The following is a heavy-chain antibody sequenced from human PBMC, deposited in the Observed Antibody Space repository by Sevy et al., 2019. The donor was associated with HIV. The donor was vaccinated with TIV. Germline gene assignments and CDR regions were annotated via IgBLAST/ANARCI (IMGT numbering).Heavy chain of an antibody. CDR3: VKPPYDFWSGYYNTAYFDY. D-gene: IGHD3-3*01. CDR2: ISSNGGST. Sequence: GGSLRLSCSASGFTFSSYDMHWVRQAPGKGLEYVSAISSNGGSTYYADSVKGRFTISRDNSKNTLYLQMSSLRAEDTAVYYCVKPPYDFWSGYYNTAYFDYWGQGTLVTVSS. J-gene: IGHJ4*02. CDR1: GFTFSSYD. V-gene: IGHV3-64D*06.